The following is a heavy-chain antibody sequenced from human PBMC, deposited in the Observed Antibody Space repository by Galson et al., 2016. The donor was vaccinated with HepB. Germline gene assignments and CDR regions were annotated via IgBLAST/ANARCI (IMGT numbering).Heavy chain of an antibody. CDR3: AREVHSDDFWSGYTLSYYGMDV. CDR1: GFTVNSYG. CDR2: MSYDGSTK. D-gene: IGHD3-3*01. V-gene: IGHV3-30*03. Sequence: SLRLSCAASGFTVNSYGVHRVRQTPGKRLEWMAVMSYDGSTKKYADSVKGRFTISRDNSKNTVYLQMNRLRPEDTAVYYCAREVHSDDFWSGYTLSYYGMDVWGQGTAVTVSS. J-gene: IGHJ6*02.